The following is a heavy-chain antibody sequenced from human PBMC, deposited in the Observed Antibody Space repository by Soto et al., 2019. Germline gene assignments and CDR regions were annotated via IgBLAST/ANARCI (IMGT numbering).Heavy chain of an antibody. Sequence: ASVKVSCKASGYTFTSYAMHWVRQAPGQRLEWMGWINAGNGNTKYSQKFQGRVTITRDTSASTAYMELSSLRSEDTAVYYCASVPVHGIAARPSHYYGMDVWGQGTTVTVSS. CDR2: INAGNGNT. J-gene: IGHJ6*02. CDR1: GYTFTSYA. D-gene: IGHD6-6*01. V-gene: IGHV1-3*01. CDR3: ASVPVHGIAARPSHYYGMDV.